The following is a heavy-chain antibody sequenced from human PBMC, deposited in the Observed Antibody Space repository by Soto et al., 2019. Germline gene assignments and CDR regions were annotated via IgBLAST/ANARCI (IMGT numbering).Heavy chain of an antibody. D-gene: IGHD2-8*02. CDR1: GFTFSSYA. CDR3: ARDRTAGGAWCDY. CDR2: ISYDGSNK. V-gene: IGHV3-30-3*01. J-gene: IGHJ4*02. Sequence: QVQLVESGGGVVQPGRSLRLSCAASGFTFSSYAMHWVRQAPGKGLEWVAVISYDGSNKYYADSVKGRFTISRDNSKNTPYLQMHGLRAEDTAVYYCARDRTAGGAWCDYWGQGTLVTVSS.